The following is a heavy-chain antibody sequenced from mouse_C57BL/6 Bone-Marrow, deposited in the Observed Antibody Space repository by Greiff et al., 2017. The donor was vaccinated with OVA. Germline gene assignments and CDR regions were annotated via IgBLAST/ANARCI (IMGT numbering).Heavy chain of an antibody. Sequence: EVQLVESGAELVKPGASVKLSCTASGFNIKDYYMHWVKQRTEQGLEWIGRIDPESGETKYTPKFQGKATMTADTSSNTAYLQLSSLTSEDTAVYYCARDSYYVDYWYQGNTLTVSS. J-gene: IGHJ2*01. CDR1: GFNIKDYY. D-gene: IGHD2-12*01. CDR2: IDPESGET. V-gene: IGHV14-2*01. CDR3: ARDSYYVDY.